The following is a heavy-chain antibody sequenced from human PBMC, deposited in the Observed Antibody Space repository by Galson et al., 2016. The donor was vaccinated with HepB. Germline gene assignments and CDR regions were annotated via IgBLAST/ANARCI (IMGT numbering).Heavy chain of an antibody. V-gene: IGHV3-74*01. CDR3: ARVTAAGTNKVYYYGMDV. CDR2: ISGDASGT. J-gene: IGHJ6*02. Sequence: SLRLSCADSRFTFSSYWMHWVRQVPGKGPVWVSVISGDASGTRYADSVKGRFTISRDNSKNTLYLQMNSLRAEDTAVYYCARVTAAGTNKVYYYGMDVWGQGTTVTVSS. CDR1: RFTFSSYW. D-gene: IGHD6-13*01.